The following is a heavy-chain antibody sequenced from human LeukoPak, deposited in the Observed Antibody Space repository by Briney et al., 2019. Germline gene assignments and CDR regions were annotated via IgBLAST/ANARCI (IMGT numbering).Heavy chain of an antibody. J-gene: IGHJ4*02. CDR1: GFTVSSNY. D-gene: IGHD5-12*01. CDR2: IYSGGST. CDR3: ARDRGRDTFDY. Sequence: GGSLRLSCAASGFTVSSNYMSWVRQAPGKGLEWVSVIYSGGSTYYADSVKGRFTISRDNAKNSLYLQMNSLSAGDTALYYCARDRGRDTFDYWGQGTHVTVSS. V-gene: IGHV3-66*01.